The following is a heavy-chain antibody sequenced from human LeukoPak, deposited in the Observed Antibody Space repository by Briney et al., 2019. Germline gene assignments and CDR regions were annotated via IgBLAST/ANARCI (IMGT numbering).Heavy chain of an antibody. J-gene: IGHJ3*02. Sequence: GALRLSCAASGFTFSSYAMSWVRQAPGKGLEWVSAISGSGGSTYYADSVKGRFTISRDNSKNTLYLQMNSPRAEDTAVYYCAKDTVGGLSVEAFDIWGQGTMVTVSS. CDR2: ISGSGGST. D-gene: IGHD3-16*02. CDR1: GFTFSSYA. CDR3: AKDTVGGLSVEAFDI. V-gene: IGHV3-23*01.